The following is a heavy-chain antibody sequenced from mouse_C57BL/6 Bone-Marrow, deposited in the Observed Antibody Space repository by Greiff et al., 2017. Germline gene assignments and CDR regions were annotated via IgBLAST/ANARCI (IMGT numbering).Heavy chain of an antibody. CDR3: ARLGYGSSYPFDY. V-gene: IGHV1-69*01. Sequence: VQLQQPGAELVMPGASVKLSCKASGYTFTSYWMHWVKQRPGQGLEWIGEIDPSDSYTNYNHKFKGKSTLTVDKYSSTAYMQRSSLTSEDSAVYYCARLGYGSSYPFDYWGQGTTLTVSS. J-gene: IGHJ2*01. D-gene: IGHD1-1*01. CDR2: IDPSDSYT. CDR1: GYTFTSYW.